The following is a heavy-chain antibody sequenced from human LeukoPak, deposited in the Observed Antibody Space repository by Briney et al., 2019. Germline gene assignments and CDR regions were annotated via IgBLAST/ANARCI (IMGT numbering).Heavy chain of an antibody. CDR3: ASLDYYDSSGYRSSPDAFDI. Sequence: SVKLSCKASGATFSSYAIICVRQAPAHGLEWMGGIMPIFVTANYAQKFQGRVTITADESTSTAYMELSSLRSEDTAVYYCASLDYYDSSGYRSSPDAFDIWGQGTMVTVSS. D-gene: IGHD3-22*01. J-gene: IGHJ3*02. CDR2: IMPIFVTA. CDR1: GATFSSYA. V-gene: IGHV1-69*13.